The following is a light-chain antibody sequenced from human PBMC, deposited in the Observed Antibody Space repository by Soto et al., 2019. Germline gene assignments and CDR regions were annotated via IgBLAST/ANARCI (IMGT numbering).Light chain of an antibody. CDR3: QSYDSSHVV. CDR1: SSNIGAGYD. V-gene: IGLV1-40*01. CDR2: GNS. Sequence: SVLTQPPSVSGAPGQRVTLSCTGSSSNIGAGYDVHWYQQLPGTAPKLLIYGNSNRPSGVPDRFSGSKSGTSASLAITGLQAEDEADYYCQSYDSSHVVFGGGTKLTVL. J-gene: IGLJ2*01.